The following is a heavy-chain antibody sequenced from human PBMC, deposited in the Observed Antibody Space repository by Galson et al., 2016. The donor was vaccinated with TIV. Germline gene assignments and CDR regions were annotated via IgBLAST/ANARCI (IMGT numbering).Heavy chain of an antibody. Sequence: SVKVSCKASGYTFSKYGISWVRRAPGQGLEWMGWISGHSGNTDYARKFQGRLVMTTDTSTGTAFMEVRSLTSDDTAVYYCTRDRGSMTMILVVDYYYCMDVWGQGTTVTVSS. J-gene: IGHJ6*02. CDR2: ISGHSGNT. V-gene: IGHV1-18*04. CDR1: GYTFSKYG. D-gene: IGHD3-22*01. CDR3: TRDRGSMTMILVVDYYYCMDV.